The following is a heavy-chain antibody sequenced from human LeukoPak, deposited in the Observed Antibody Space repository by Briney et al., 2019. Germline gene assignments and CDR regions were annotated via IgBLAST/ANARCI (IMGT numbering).Heavy chain of an antibody. CDR2: IYYSGST. D-gene: IGHD4-11*01. V-gene: IGHV4-59*08. Sequence: SATLSLTRTLAGRSVSSYYCSWIRQPARNWLGLIVYIYYSGSTNYHPSLQSRVTISVDTSKNQFSLKLSSVTAADTAVYYCARHLQNSYYYYMDVWGTGTTVTVSS. J-gene: IGHJ6*03. CDR3: ARHLQNSYYYYMDV. CDR1: GRSVSSYY.